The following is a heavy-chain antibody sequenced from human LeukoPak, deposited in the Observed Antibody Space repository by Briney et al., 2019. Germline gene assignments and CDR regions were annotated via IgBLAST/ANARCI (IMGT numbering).Heavy chain of an antibody. CDR3: ARTVVVIVPATLDY. CDR2: IYYSGSS. D-gene: IGHD2-15*01. V-gene: IGHV4-39*01. CDR1: GGSISGSSYY. Sequence: SETLSLTCTVSGGSISGSSYYWGWIRQPPGKGLEWIGTIYYSGSSYYAPSLKSRVTISVDTSKNQFSLKLNSVTAADTAFYFCARTVVVIVPATLDYWGQGTLVTASS. J-gene: IGHJ4*02.